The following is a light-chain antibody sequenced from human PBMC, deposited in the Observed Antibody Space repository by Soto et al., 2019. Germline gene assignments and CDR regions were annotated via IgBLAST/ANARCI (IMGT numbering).Light chain of an antibody. CDR3: QQLYTYPYT. CDR2: SAS. V-gene: IGKV1-9*01. Sequence: IRLTQSPTSLSASVGDRVTIPCRASQGIDSYLAWYQRKPGEAPKLLIYSASTLQSGVPSRFSGRGSGTDFTLSISSLQPEDFATYYCQQLYTYPYTFGQGTQVEIK. J-gene: IGKJ2*01. CDR1: QGIDSY.